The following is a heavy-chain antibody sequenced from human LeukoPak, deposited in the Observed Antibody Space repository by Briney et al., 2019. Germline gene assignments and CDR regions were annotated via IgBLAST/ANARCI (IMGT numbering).Heavy chain of an antibody. J-gene: IGHJ4*02. V-gene: IGHV3-30*18. Sequence: GGSLRLSCAASGFTFSSYGMHWVRQAPGKGLEWVAVISYDGSSKYYADSVKGRFTISRDNSKNTLYLQMNSLRAEDTAVYYCAKDNCSSTSCYVRGNDYWGQGTLVTVSS. CDR1: GFTFSSYG. D-gene: IGHD2-2*01. CDR3: AKDNCSSTSCYVRGNDY. CDR2: ISYDGSSK.